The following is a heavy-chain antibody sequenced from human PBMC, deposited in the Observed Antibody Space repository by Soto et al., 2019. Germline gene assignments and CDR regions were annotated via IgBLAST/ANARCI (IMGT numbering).Heavy chain of an antibody. D-gene: IGHD1-1*01. V-gene: IGHV4-39*01. CDR2: IYYSGST. Sequence: QLQLQESGPGLVKPSETLSLTCTVSGGSISSSSYYWGWIRQPPGKGLEWIGSIYYSGSTYYNPSLKRRVTISVDTSKKQFSLKLSSMTAADTAVYYCARLSLRGTTDYWGQGTLVTVSS. CDR1: GGSISSSSYY. J-gene: IGHJ4*02. CDR3: ARLSLRGTTDY.